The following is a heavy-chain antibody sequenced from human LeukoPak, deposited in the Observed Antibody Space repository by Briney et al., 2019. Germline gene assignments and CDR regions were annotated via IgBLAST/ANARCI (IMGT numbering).Heavy chain of an antibody. D-gene: IGHD1-26*01. CDR1: GFTFSSYE. V-gene: IGHV3-48*03. CDR2: ISSNGSTI. J-gene: IGHJ4*02. Sequence: PGGSLRLSCAASGFTFSSYEMNWVRQAPGKGLEWVSYISSNGSTIYYADSVKGRFTISRDNAKNSLYLQMNSLRAEDTAVYYCARDRSYANDYWGQGTLVTVSS. CDR3: ARDRSYANDY.